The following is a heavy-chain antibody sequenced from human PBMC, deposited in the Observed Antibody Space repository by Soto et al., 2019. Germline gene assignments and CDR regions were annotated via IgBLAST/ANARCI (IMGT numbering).Heavy chain of an antibody. CDR2: IIPIFGTA. CDR3: ARDSGPSRPRWFDP. J-gene: IGHJ5*02. V-gene: IGHV1-69*13. Sequence: ASVEVSCKXSGGTFSSYAISWVRQAPGQGLEWMGGIIPIFGTANYAQKFQGRVTITADESTSTAYMELSSLRSEDTAVYYCARDSGPSRPRWFDPWGQGTLVTVSS. CDR1: GGTFSSYA.